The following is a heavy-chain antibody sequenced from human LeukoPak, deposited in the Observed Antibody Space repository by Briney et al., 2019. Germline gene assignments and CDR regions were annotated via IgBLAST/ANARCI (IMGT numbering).Heavy chain of an antibody. V-gene: IGHV4-4*07. D-gene: IGHD3-22*01. CDR2: IYTSGST. CDR3: ARDYYDSSGHSDASDI. J-gene: IGHJ3*02. CDR1: GGSISSYY. Sequence: SETLSLTCTVSGGSISSYYWSRIRQPAGKGLEWIGRIYTSGSTNYNPSLKSRVTMSVDTSKNQFSLKLSSVTAADTAVYYCARDYYDSSGHSDASDIWGQGTMVTVSS.